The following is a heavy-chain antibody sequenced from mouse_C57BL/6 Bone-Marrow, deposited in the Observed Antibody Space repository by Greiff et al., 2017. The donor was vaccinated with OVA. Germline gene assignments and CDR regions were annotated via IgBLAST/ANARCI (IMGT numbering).Heavy chain of an antibody. D-gene: IGHD1-1*01. J-gene: IGHJ1*03. CDR1: GFTFSDYG. CDR3: ARRDYYGSSYDWYFDV. CDR2: ISNLAYSI. Sequence: EVQRVESGGGLVQPGGSLKLSCAASGFTFSDYGMAWVRQAPRKGPEWVASISNLAYSIYYADTVTGRFTISRENAKNTLYLEMSSLRSEDTAMYYCARRDYYGSSYDWYFDVWGTGTTVTVSS. V-gene: IGHV5-15*01.